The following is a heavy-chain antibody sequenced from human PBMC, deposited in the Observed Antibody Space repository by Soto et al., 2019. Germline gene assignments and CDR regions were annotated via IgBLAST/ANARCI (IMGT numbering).Heavy chain of an antibody. Sequence: EVQLLESGGGLVQPGGSLRLSCAASGFTFSNYAMSWVRQAPGKGLEYVSSISNSGGNTYYADSVKGRFTISRDNSNNMLYLQMNSPRADDTAVYYCAKEVLTGDGFDSWGQGTLVTVSS. CDR2: ISNSGGNT. J-gene: IGHJ4*02. D-gene: IGHD7-27*01. CDR3: AKEVLTGDGFDS. CDR1: GFTFSNYA. V-gene: IGHV3-23*01.